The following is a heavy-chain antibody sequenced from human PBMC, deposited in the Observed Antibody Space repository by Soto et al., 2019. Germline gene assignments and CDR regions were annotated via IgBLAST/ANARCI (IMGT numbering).Heavy chain of an antibody. V-gene: IGHV3-11*01. CDR1: GFTFSDYY. J-gene: IGHJ3*02. CDR3: ASAVPYLFIAVAGQGAFDI. D-gene: IGHD6-19*01. Sequence: GGSLRLSCAASGFTFSDYYMSWIRQAPGKGLEWVSYISSSGSTIYYADSVKGRFTISRDNAKNSLYLQMNSLRAEDTAVYYCASAVPYLFIAVAGQGAFDIWGQGTMVTVSS. CDR2: ISSSGSTI.